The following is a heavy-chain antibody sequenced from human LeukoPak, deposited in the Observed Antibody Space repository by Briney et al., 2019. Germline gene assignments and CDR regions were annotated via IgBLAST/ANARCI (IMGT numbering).Heavy chain of an antibody. CDR3: ARGLVRFLEWYGANFDY. CDR2: MNPNSGNT. D-gene: IGHD3-3*01. Sequence: ASVKVSCKASGYTFTSYDINWVRQATGQGLEWMGWMNPNSGNTGYAQKVQGRVTITRNTSISTAYMELSSLRSEDTAVYYCARGLVRFLEWYGANFDYWGQGTLVTVSS. J-gene: IGHJ4*02. V-gene: IGHV1-8*03. CDR1: GYTFTSYD.